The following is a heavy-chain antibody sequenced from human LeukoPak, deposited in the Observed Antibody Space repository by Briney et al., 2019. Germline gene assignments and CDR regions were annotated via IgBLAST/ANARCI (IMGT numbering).Heavy chain of an antibody. CDR3: ATSGTWSSIDF. CDR1: GGSISSYY. J-gene: IGHJ4*02. Sequence: SETLSLTCAISGGSISSYYWTWIRQSPVRGLEWMGQIDYSGSTAYKPSLESRVSMSIDMSRRQLSLTLTSVTAADTAVYFCATSGTWSSIDFWGQGTLVTVSS. V-gene: IGHV4-59*01. CDR2: IDYSGST. D-gene: IGHD6-13*01.